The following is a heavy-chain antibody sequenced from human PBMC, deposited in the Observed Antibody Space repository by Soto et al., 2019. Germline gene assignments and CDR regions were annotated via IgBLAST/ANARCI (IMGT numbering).Heavy chain of an antibody. Sequence: GASVKVSCKASGGTFSSYAISWLRQSPGQGLEWMGGIIPICGNADYAQKFQGRVTITTDKSISTAYMELSSLRSEDTAVYYCARDFGYDESSGNMDVWGQGTTVTVSS. CDR3: ARDFGYDESSGNMDV. J-gene: IGHJ6*02. D-gene: IGHD3-22*01. V-gene: IGHV1-69*05. CDR1: GGTFSSYA. CDR2: IIPICGNA.